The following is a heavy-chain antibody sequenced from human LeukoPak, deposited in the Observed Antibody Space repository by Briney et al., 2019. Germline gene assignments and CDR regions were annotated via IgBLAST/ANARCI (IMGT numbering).Heavy chain of an antibody. CDR3: ARRDDSSGYHKIFDY. CDR1: GGSISSSSYY. V-gene: IGHV4-39*01. CDR2: IYYSGST. D-gene: IGHD3-22*01. J-gene: IGHJ4*02. Sequence: SETLSLTCTVSGGSISSSSYYWGWIRQPPGKGLEWIGSIYYSGSTYYNPSLKSRVTISVDTSKNQFYLKLSSLTAADTAVYYCARRDDSSGYHKIFDYWGPGTLVTVSS.